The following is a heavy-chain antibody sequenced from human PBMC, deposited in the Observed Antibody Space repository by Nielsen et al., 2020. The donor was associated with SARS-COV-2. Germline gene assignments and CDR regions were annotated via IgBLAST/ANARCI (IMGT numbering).Heavy chain of an antibody. V-gene: IGHV1-2*06. J-gene: IGHJ4*02. D-gene: IGHD3-22*01. CDR1: GYTLTELS. CDR2: INPNSGGT. Sequence: ASVKVSCKVSGYTLTELSMHWVRQAPGQGLEWMGRINPNSGGTNYAQKFQGRVTMTRDTSISTAYMELSRLRSDDTAVYYCARVRNYYDSSGYYVWGQGTLVTVSS. CDR3: ARVRNYYDSSGYYV.